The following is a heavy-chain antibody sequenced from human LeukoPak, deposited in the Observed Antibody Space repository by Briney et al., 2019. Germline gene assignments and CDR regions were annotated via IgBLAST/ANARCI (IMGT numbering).Heavy chain of an antibody. Sequence: SGGSLRHSCTGSGFTFSIFWMSWVRQAPGKGLEWVANIRQDGSERYYMDSVKGRFTISRDNAKNSLYLQMNSLRAEDTAVYYCARDSGVRDFDCWGQGTLVTVSS. CDR3: ARDSGVRDFDC. D-gene: IGHD3-3*01. V-gene: IGHV3-7*04. J-gene: IGHJ4*02. CDR1: GFTFSIFW. CDR2: IRQDGSER.